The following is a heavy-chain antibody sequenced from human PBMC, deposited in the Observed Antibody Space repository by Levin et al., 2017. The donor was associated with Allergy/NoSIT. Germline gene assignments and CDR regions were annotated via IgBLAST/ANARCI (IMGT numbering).Heavy chain of an antibody. CDR3: AREVAAPPEGAFDI. CDR2: INWNGGST. Sequence: SGESLKISCAASGFTFDDYGMSWVRQAPGKGLEWVSGINWNGGSTGYADSVKGRFTISRDNAKNSLYLQMNSLRAEDTALYHCAREVAAPPEGAFDIWGQGTMVTVSS. CDR1: GFTFDDYG. V-gene: IGHV3-20*01. D-gene: IGHD6-6*01. J-gene: IGHJ3*02.